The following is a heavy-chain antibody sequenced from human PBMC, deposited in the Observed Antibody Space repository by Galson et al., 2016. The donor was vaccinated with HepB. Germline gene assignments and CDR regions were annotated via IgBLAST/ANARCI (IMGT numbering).Heavy chain of an antibody. CDR3: ARTGQTWLLFDY. CDR1: GGSISSGDYY. D-gene: IGHD3-22*01. CDR2: IFYNGNI. J-gene: IGHJ4*02. V-gene: IGHV4-31*03. Sequence: TLSLTCTVSGGSISSGDYYRSWIRQHPGEGLEWIGYIFYNGNIYYNPSLKSRVTISVDTSKNQFSLKLTSVTAADTAVYYCARTGQTWLLFDYWGQGALVTVSS.